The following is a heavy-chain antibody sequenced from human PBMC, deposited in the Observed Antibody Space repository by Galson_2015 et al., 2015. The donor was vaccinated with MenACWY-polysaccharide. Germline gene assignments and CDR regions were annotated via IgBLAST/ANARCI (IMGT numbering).Heavy chain of an antibody. D-gene: IGHD2-8*02. Sequence: SLRLSCAASGFTFSSYVMDWVRQAPGKGLESIASISFSGDRTYYIESVKGRFTISRDNSKNTLYLQMNSLTVEDTAVYFCARVLEPYITPYYYGLDVWGRGTTVTVSS. CDR2: ISFSGDRT. CDR3: ARVLEPYITPYYYGLDV. J-gene: IGHJ6*02. CDR1: GFTFSSYV. V-gene: IGHV3-23*01.